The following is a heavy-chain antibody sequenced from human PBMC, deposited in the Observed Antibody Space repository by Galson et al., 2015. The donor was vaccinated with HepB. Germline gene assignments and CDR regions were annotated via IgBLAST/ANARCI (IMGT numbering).Heavy chain of an antibody. V-gene: IGHV1-18*04. D-gene: IGHD2-15*01. CDR1: GYTFTVYY. Sequence: SVKVSCKASGYTFTVYYIHWVRQAPGQGLEWMGRINPYSRYTHYAQRVQGRVIMTTDTSTSTAYMELRSLRSDDTAVYYCARGALVVVVGANQNNWFDPWGQGTLVTVSS. CDR3: ARGALVVVVGANQNNWFDP. J-gene: IGHJ5*02. CDR2: INPYSRYT.